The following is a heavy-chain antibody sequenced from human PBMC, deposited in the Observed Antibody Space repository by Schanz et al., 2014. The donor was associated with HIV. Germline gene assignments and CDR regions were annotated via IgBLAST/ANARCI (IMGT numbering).Heavy chain of an antibody. D-gene: IGHD1-20*01. CDR3: ARGEAITSYYYYYGMDV. CDR1: GFTFSGYG. V-gene: IGHV3-33*01. J-gene: IGHJ6*02. CDR2: IWYDGSNK. Sequence: VHLVESGGDLVQPGGSLRLSCAVSGFTFSGYGMHWVRQAPGKGLEWVAVIWYDGSNKYYADSVKGRFTISRDNSKNTLYLQMNSLRAEDTAVYYCARGEAITSYYYYYGMDVWGQGTTVTVSS.